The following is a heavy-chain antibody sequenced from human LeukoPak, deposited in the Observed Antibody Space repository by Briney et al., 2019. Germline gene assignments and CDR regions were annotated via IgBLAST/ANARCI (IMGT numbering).Heavy chain of an antibody. D-gene: IGHD4-17*01. CDR2: ISDSGGST. CDR3: AKRRVTTPYSPFDY. Sequence: GGSLRLSCAASGFTFSSYAMSWVRQAPGKGLEWVSGISDSGGSTYYADSVKGRFTISRDNSQNTLYLQMSSLRAEDTAIYHFAKRRVTTPYSPFDYWGQEPLVTVSS. CDR1: GFTFSSYA. V-gene: IGHV3-23*01. J-gene: IGHJ4*02.